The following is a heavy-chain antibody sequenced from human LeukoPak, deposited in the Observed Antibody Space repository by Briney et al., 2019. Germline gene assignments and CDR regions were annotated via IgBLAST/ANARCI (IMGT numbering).Heavy chain of an antibody. V-gene: IGHV4-59*01. J-gene: IGHJ6*02. Sequence: SQTLSLTCTVSGGSISSYYWSWIRQPPGKGLEWIGYIYYSGSTNYNPSLKSRVTISVDTSKNQFSLKLSSVTAADTAVYYCARSGSYYKGYYGMDVWGQGTTVTVSS. D-gene: IGHD1-26*01. CDR1: GGSISSYY. CDR2: IYYSGST. CDR3: ARSGSYYKGYYGMDV.